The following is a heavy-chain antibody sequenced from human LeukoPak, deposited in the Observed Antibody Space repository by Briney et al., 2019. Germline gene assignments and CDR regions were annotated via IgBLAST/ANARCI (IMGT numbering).Heavy chain of an antibody. CDR2: INPNTGGT. V-gene: IGHV1-2*06. J-gene: IGHJ4*02. Sequence: ASVKVSCKTSGYTFTGYFIHLVRQAPGQGLEWMGRINPNTGGTDYAQKFQGRVTMTRDTSISAGYMEVSRLTYDDTAVYSCATGGFCSGGSCYPRADYWGQGTLVTVSS. CDR3: ATGGFCSGGSCYPRADY. CDR1: GYTFTGYF. D-gene: IGHD2-15*01.